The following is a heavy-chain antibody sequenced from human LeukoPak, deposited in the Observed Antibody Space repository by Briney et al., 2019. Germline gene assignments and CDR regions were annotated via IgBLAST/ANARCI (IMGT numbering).Heavy chain of an antibody. CDR2: ISISVTYT. V-gene: IGHV3-11*06. J-gene: IGHJ4*02. CDR1: GFTFSDYY. D-gene: IGHD3-3*01. CDR3: ARVPGGLEWADFDY. Sequence: GGSLRLSCAASGFTFSDYYMSWIRQAPGKGLEWVSYISISVTYTNYADSVKGRFTISKDNAKNSLYLHMSSLRAEDTAVYYCARVPGGLEWADFDYWGQGTLVTVSS.